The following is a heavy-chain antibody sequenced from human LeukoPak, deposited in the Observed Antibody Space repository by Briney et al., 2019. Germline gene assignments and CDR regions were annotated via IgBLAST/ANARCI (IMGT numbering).Heavy chain of an antibody. J-gene: IGHJ4*02. V-gene: IGHV3-23*01. CDR1: GFTFSDHA. CDR3: AFTSSSWYDLEY. Sequence: GGSLRLSCAASGFTFSDHAMSWVRQTPAKGLESVSSISAGGDRTHYADSVKGRFTISRDNSKNTLYLQMNSLRAEDTAVYYCAFTSSSWYDLEYWGQGTLVTVSS. D-gene: IGHD6-13*01. CDR2: ISAGGDRT.